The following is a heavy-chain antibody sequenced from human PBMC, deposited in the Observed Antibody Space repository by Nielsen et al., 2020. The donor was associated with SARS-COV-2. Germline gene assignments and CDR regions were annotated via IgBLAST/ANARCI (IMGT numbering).Heavy chain of an antibody. Sequence: GESRKISCAASGFTFSNAWMSWVRQAPGKGLEWVGRIKSKTDGGTTDYAAPVKGRFTISRDDSKNTLYLQMNSLKTEDTAVYYCTLGGTIYYYYGMDVWGQGTTVTVSS. V-gene: IGHV3-15*01. CDR1: GFTFSNAW. CDR2: IKSKTDGGTT. D-gene: IGHD1-14*01. CDR3: TLGGTIYYYYGMDV. J-gene: IGHJ6*02.